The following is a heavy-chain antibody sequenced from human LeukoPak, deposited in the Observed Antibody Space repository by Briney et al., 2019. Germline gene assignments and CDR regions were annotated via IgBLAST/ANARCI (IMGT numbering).Heavy chain of an antibody. CDR3: AKTSAYRHTPFYFDS. CDR2: MSGSGDTT. CDR1: GFIFSTYA. Sequence: GGSLRLSCAASGFIFSTYAMTWVRQAPGKGLEWVSAMSGSGDTTYYADSVKGRCTISRDNSKNTLYLQMNSLRAEDTAIYYCAKTSAYRHTPFYFDSWGQGTLVTVSS. D-gene: IGHD2-15*01. J-gene: IGHJ4*02. V-gene: IGHV3-23*01.